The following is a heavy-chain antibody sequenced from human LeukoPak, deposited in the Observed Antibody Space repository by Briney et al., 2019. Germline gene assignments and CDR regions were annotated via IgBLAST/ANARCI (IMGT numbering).Heavy chain of an antibody. V-gene: IGHV4-59*01. J-gene: IGHJ4*02. CDR1: GGSISSYY. CDR2: IYYSGST. Sequence: PSETLSLTCTVSGGSISSYYWSWIRQPPGKGLEWIGYIYYSGSTNYNPSLKSRVAISVDTSKNQLSLKLSSVTAADTAVYYCARAARTLYDSSGYYTYYFDYWGQGTLVTVSS. D-gene: IGHD3-22*01. CDR3: ARAARTLYDSSGYYTYYFDY.